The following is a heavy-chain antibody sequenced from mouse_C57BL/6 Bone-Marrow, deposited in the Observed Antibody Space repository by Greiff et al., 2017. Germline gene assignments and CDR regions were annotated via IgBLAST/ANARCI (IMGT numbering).Heavy chain of an antibody. CDR2: IDPENGDT. J-gene: IGHJ2*01. CDR3: TTTGTKGYFDY. D-gene: IGHD4-1*01. Sequence: VQLQQSGAELVRPGASVKLSCTASGFNIKDDYMHWVKQRPEQGLEWIGWIDPENGDTEYASKFQGKATITADTSSNTAYLQLSSLTSEDTAVYYCTTTGTKGYFDYWGQGTTLTVSS. V-gene: IGHV14-4*01. CDR1: GFNIKDDY.